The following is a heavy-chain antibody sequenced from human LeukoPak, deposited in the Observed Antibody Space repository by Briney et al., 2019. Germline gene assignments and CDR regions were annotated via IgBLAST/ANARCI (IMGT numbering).Heavy chain of an antibody. J-gene: IGHJ6*02. CDR2: IKQDGSVK. CDR3: AKDQGYSSSWGVYYYYGMDV. CDR1: GFIFSNYW. D-gene: IGHD6-13*01. V-gene: IGHV3-7*01. Sequence: PGGSLRLSCAASGFIFSNYWMNWVRQAPGKGLEWVANIKQDGSVKYYVDSVKGRFTISRDNAKNSLYLQMNSLRVEDTAVYYCAKDQGYSSSWGVYYYYGMDVWGQGTTVTVSS.